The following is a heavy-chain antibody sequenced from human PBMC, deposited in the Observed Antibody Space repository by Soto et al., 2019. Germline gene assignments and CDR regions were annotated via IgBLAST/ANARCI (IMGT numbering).Heavy chain of an antibody. CDR2: ISYDGSDI. CDR3: AIVRVAYSSLDH. V-gene: IGHV3-30*03. D-gene: IGHD3-10*02. J-gene: IGHJ4*02. CDR1: GFIFSNYG. Sequence: QVQLVESGGGVVQPGRSLRLSCVGSGFIFSNYGMHWVRQAPGKGLEWVAFISYDGSDILYADSVKGRFTISRDNSKSTLFLHINIPTADDTAIYFCAIVRVAYSSLDHWGQGTLVTVSS.